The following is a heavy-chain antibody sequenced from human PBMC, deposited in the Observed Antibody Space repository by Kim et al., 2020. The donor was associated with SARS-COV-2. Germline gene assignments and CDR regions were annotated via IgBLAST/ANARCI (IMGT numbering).Heavy chain of an antibody. CDR2: INPSGGST. J-gene: IGHJ4*02. V-gene: IGHV1-46*01. Sequence: ASVKVSCKASGYTFTSYYMHWVRQAPGQGLEWMGIINPSGGSTSYAQKFQGRVTMTRDTSTSTVYMELSSLRSEDTAVYYCARENRFDFWSCYYTGPGGGFDYWGQGTLVTVSS. CDR1: GYTFTSYY. D-gene: IGHD3-3*01. CDR3: ARENRFDFWSCYYTGPGGGFDY.